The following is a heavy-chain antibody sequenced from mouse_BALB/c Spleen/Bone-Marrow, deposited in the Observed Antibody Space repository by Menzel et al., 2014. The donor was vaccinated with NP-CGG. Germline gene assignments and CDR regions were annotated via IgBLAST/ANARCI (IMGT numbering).Heavy chain of an antibody. Sequence: EVQLQQSGPELVKPGASVKVSCKASGYAFTRYNMYWVKQSHGKSLEWIGYIDPYSGGTNYNQKFKGKATLTVDKSSSTAYMHLNSLTSEGSAVYYCARELSRAMDYWGQGTSVTVSS. CDR3: ARELSRAMDY. CDR1: GYAFTRYN. V-gene: IGHV1S135*01. J-gene: IGHJ4*01. D-gene: IGHD2-12*01. CDR2: IDPYSGGT.